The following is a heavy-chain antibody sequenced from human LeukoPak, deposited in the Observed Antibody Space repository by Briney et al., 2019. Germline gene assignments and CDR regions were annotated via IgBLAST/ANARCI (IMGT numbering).Heavy chain of an antibody. D-gene: IGHD6-13*01. CDR1: GFNFSSYE. V-gene: IGHV3-48*03. CDR3: ASLTAAAPYYYYYMDG. J-gene: IGHJ6*03. Sequence: GGSLRLSCAASGFNFSSYEMNWVRQAPGKGLEWVSYISSSGSTIYYADSVKGRFTISRDNAKNSLYLQMNSLRAEDTAVYYCASLTAAAPYYYYYMDGWGKGTTVTVSS. CDR2: ISSSGSTI.